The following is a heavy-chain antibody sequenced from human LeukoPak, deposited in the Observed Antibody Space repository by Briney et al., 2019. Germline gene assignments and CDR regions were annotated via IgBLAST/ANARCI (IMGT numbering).Heavy chain of an antibody. CDR1: GFTFSSYA. CDR2: ISGSGGST. Sequence: GGSLRLSCAASGFTFSSYAMSWVRQAPGKGLEWVSAISGSGGSTYYADSVKGRFTISRDNAKNSLYLQMNSLRAEDTAVYYCARLPARGIAAAGSDYWGQGTLVTVSS. V-gene: IGHV3-23*01. D-gene: IGHD6-13*01. J-gene: IGHJ4*02. CDR3: ARLPARGIAAAGSDY.